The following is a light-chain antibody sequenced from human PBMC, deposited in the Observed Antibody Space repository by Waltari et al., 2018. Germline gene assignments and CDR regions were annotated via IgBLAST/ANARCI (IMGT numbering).Light chain of an antibody. V-gene: IGKV3-20*01. CDR1: QFVANNF. CDR3: LQYGSLPST. J-gene: IGKJ3*01. CDR2: GAS. Sequence: IVLTQSPATLSLSPGERVTLSCRASQFVANNFLAGYQHRRCQAPRLLIYGASTRATGIPDRFSGSGSGTVFALTITRLEPEDFAVYYCLQYGSLPSTFGPGTTVDVK.